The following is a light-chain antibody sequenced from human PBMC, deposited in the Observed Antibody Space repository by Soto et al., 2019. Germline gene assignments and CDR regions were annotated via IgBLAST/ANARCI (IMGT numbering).Light chain of an antibody. V-gene: IGKV1-33*01. Sequence: IQMTQSPSSLSASVGDRVTLTCQASHDIKNYLIWYQQKAGRAPKLLIYDASSLGAGVSSRFSGSGSGTHFTLTITSLQPEDIATYYCQQFDSVPCTFGQGTKLVI. CDR1: HDIKNY. CDR2: DAS. J-gene: IGKJ2*02. CDR3: QQFDSVPCT.